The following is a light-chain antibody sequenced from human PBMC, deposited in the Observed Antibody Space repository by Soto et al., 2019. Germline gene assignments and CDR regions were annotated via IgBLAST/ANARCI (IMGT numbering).Light chain of an antibody. CDR1: SSDVGGYNY. CDR3: SSYTRGSTHV. J-gene: IGLJ1*01. V-gene: IGLV2-14*01. Sequence: QSALTQPASVSGSPGQSITISCTGTSSDVGGYNYVSWYQQHPGKVPKLMIYEVSHRPSGVSNRFSGSKSGNTASLTISGLQAEDEADYYCSSYTRGSTHVFGTGTKVTVL. CDR2: EVS.